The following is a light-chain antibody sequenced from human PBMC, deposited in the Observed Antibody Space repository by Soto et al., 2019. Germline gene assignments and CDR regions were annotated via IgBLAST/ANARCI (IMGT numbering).Light chain of an antibody. CDR3: QQFDNLPLT. Sequence: DIQMTQSPSSLSASIGDSATISCQASQNINIYLNWYQQKPGTAPKLLIYDASNLQTGVPSRFSASGSGTHFTFTITSLQPEDIATYFCQQFDNLPLTFGGGTKVDI. CDR2: DAS. J-gene: IGKJ4*01. V-gene: IGKV1-33*01. CDR1: QNINIY.